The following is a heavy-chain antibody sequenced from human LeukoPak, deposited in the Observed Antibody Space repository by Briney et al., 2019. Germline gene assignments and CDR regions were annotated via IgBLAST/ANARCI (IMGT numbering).Heavy chain of an antibody. CDR3: AKGGSYWNGYMDV. CDR1: GFTFSSYG. CDR2: IWYGGSNK. V-gene: IGHV3-30*02. Sequence: PGGSLRLSCAASGFTFSSYGMHWVRQAPGKGLEWVAVIWYGGSNKYYADSVKGRFTISRDNSKNTLYLQMNSLRAEDTAVYYCAKGGSYWNGYMDVWGKGTTVTVSS. J-gene: IGHJ6*03. D-gene: IGHD1-26*01.